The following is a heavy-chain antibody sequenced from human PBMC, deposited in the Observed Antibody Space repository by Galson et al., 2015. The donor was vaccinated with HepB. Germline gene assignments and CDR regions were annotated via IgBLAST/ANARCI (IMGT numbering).Heavy chain of an antibody. D-gene: IGHD3-10*01. V-gene: IGHV1-46*03. CDR1: GYTFTSYY. J-gene: IGHJ4*02. CDR2: INPSGGST. Sequence: SVKDSCKASGYTFTSYYMHWVRQAPGQGLEWMGIINPSGGSTSYAQKFQGRVTMTRDTSTSTVYMELSSLRSEDTAVYYCARVRAITMVRGGSDYWGQGTLVTVSS. CDR3: ARVRAITMVRGGSDY.